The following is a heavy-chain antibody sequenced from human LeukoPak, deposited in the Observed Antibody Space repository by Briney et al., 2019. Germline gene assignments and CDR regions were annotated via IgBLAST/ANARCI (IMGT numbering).Heavy chain of an antibody. V-gene: IGHV3-74*01. CDR1: GFRFSTYW. Sequence: PGGSLRLSCAASGFRFSTYWMRWVRQAPGKGLVWVSRINTDGSESYADSVRGRFTISRDNSKNTLYLQMNSLRAEDTAVYYCTRSLKYFDYWGQGTLVTVSS. CDR3: TRSLKYFDY. CDR2: INTDGSE. J-gene: IGHJ4*02.